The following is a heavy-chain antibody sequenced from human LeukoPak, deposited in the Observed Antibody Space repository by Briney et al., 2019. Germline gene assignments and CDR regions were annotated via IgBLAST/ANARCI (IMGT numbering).Heavy chain of an antibody. D-gene: IGHD2-8*02. J-gene: IGHJ4*02. V-gene: IGHV3-74*01. CDR2: ISGDGSRR. CDR3: VDGTSYDTGGFLVN. Sequence: PGGSLRLSCAASGFTFSDHWMHWVRQGPGKGLEWVSRISGDGSRRDYANSVRGRFTISRDNAKNILFLQMNSLRADDTAVYYCVDGTSYDTGGFLVNWGQGSRVTVSS. CDR1: GFTFSDHW.